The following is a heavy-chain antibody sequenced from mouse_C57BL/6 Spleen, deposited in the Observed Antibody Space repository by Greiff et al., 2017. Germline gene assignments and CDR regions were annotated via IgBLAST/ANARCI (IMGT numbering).Heavy chain of an antibody. Sequence: VQLQQSGPELVKPGASVKMSCKASGYTFTDYNMHWVKQSHGKSLEWIGYINPNNGGTSYNQKFKGKATLTVNKSSSAAYMELRSLTSEDSADYYCARSNTVVGYYFDYWGKGATVTVSS. J-gene: IGHJ2*01. CDR2: INPNNGGT. CDR1: GYTFTDYN. D-gene: IGHD1-1*01. CDR3: ARSNTVVGYYFDY. V-gene: IGHV1-22*01.